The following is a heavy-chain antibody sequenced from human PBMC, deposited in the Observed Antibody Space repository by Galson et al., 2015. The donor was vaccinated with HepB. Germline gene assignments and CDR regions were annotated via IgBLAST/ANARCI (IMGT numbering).Heavy chain of an antibody. CDR2: ISTSSSDK. J-gene: IGHJ4*02. CDR3: ARGGRDFVEYYFDN. Sequence: SLRLSCAVSGFTFSDYSMNWVRQAPGKGLEWVSYISTSSSDKHYADSVKGRITISRDNAEKSLYLQMNSRRDEDTAVYYWARGGRDFVEYYFDNWGQGILVTVSS. D-gene: IGHD4-17*01. V-gene: IGHV3-48*02. CDR1: GFTFSDYS.